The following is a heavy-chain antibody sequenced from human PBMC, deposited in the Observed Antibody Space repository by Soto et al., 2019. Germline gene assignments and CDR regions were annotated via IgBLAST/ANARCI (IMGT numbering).Heavy chain of an antibody. CDR1: GYTFTSYG. CDR3: ARGGKSGSYTGYYYYYGMDV. CDR2: ISAYNGNT. J-gene: IGHJ6*02. D-gene: IGHD1-26*01. V-gene: IGHV1-18*01. Sequence: GASVKVSCKAPGYTFTSYGISWVRQAPGQGLEWMGWISAYNGNTNYAQKLQGRVTMTTDTSTSTAYMELRSLRSDDTAVYYCARGGKSGSYTGYYYYYGMDVWGQGTTVTVSS.